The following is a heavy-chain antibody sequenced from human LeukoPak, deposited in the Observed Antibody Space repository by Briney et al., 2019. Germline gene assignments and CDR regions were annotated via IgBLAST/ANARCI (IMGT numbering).Heavy chain of an antibody. CDR3: AKEIHAFGGFDH. Sequence: GGSLRLSCAVSGFTFSSYGMHWVRQAPGKGLEWVAGISKNGNSRSHADSVKGRFTISRDNSKNTLFLQMNSLRDEDTAVYYCAKEIHAFGGFDHWGQGTLVTVSS. D-gene: IGHD3-10*01. CDR2: ISKNGNSR. J-gene: IGHJ4*02. V-gene: IGHV3-30*18. CDR1: GFTFSSYG.